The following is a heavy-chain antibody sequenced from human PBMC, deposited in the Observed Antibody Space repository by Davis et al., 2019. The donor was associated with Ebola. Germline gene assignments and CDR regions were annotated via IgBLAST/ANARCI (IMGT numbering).Heavy chain of an antibody. CDR3: ARIVSGSYSDY. Sequence: ASVKVSCKVSGYTLTELSMHWVRQAPGQGLEWMGIINPSGGSTSYAQKFQGRVTMTRNTSISTAYMELSSLRSEDTAVYYCARIVSGSYSDYWGQGTLVTVSS. CDR2: INPSGGST. CDR1: GYTLTELS. V-gene: IGHV1-46*01. D-gene: IGHD1-26*01. J-gene: IGHJ4*02.